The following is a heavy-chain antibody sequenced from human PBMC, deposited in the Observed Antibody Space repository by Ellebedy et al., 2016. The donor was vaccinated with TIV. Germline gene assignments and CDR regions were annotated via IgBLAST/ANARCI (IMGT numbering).Heavy chain of an antibody. CDR1: GFTFSDHW. CDR3: TRGGADRPDY. Sequence: GGSLRLXXAASGFTFSDHWMHWVRQAPGQGLVWVSRVKYDGTSTNYADSVKGRFTISRDNAKNTLDLQMNSLRDEDTAVYYCTRGGADRPDYWGQGTLVTVSS. J-gene: IGHJ4*02. D-gene: IGHD6-6*01. CDR2: VKYDGTST. V-gene: IGHV3-74*01.